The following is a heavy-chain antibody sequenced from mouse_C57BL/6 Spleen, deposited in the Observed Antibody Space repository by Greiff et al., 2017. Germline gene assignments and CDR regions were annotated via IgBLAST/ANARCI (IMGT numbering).Heavy chain of an antibody. J-gene: IGHJ2*01. CDR2: IDPENGDT. V-gene: IGHV14-4*01. CDR1: GFNIKDDY. CDR3: TTLDTTVVATFDY. D-gene: IGHD1-1*01. Sequence: VQLQQSGAELVRPGASVKLSCTASGFNIKDDYMHWVKQRPEQGLEWIGWIDPENGDTEYASKFQGKATITADTSSNTAYLQLSSLTSEDTAVYYCTTLDTTVVATFDYWGQGTTLTVSS.